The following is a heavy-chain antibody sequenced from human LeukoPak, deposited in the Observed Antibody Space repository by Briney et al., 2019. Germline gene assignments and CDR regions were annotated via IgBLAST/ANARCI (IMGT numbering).Heavy chain of an antibody. J-gene: IGHJ4*02. CDR3: ARDPGHYGEGDFDY. CDR1: GFAFSSYW. D-gene: IGHD4-17*01. V-gene: IGHV3-7*01. CDR2: IKQDGSEK. Sequence: PGGSLRLSCAASGFAFSSYWMSWVRQAPGKGLEWVANIKQDGSEKYYVDSVKGRFTTSRDNAKNSLYLQMNSLRAEDTAVYYCARDPGHYGEGDFDYWGQGTLVTVSS.